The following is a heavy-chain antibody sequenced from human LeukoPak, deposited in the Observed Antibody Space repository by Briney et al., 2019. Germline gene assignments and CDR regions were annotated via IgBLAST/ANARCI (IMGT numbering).Heavy chain of an antibody. J-gene: IGHJ6*03. CDR2: IYYSGST. CDR3: ARTRLVPRYYFYMDV. V-gene: IGHV4-59*01. D-gene: IGHD6-19*01. Sequence: SETLSLTCTVSGGSISSYYWSWIRQPPGKGLEWIGYIYYSGSTNYNPSLKSRVTISVDTSKNQFSLKLTSVTAADTAVYYCARTRLVPRYYFYMDVWGKGTTVTVSS. CDR1: GGSISSYY.